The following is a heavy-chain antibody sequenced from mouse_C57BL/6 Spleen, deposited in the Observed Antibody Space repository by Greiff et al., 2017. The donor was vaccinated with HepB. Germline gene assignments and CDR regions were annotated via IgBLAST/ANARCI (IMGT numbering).Heavy chain of an antibody. V-gene: IGHV1-82*01. CDR3: AREDDSNYEFAD. Sequence: QVQLKQSGPELVKPGASVKISCKASGYAFSSSWMNWVKQRPGKGLEWIGRIYPGDGDTNYNGKFKGKATLTADKSSSTAYMQLRSLTSEDSAVYFCAREDDSNYEFADGGQGTLVTVAA. CDR1: GYAFSSSW. J-gene: IGHJ3*01. CDR2: IYPGDGDT. D-gene: IGHD2-5*01.